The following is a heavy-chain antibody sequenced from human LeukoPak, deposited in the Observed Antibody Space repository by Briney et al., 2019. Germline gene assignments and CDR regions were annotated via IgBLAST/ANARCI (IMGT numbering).Heavy chain of an antibody. CDR2: INPNSGGT. D-gene: IGHD1-26*01. J-gene: IGHJ3*02. CDR3: ARECLGATCYDAFDI. Sequence: GESLKISCKGSGYTFSGYDMHWVRQAPAQGLEWMGWINPNSGGTNYAQKFQGRVTMTRDTSISTAYMELSRLRSDDTAVYYCARECLGATCYDAFDIWGQGTMVTVSS. CDR1: GYTFSGYD. V-gene: IGHV1-2*02.